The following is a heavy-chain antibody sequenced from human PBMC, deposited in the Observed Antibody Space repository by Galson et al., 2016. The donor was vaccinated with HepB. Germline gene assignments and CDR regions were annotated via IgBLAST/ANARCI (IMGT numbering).Heavy chain of an antibody. Sequence: SLRLSCAASGFVFGSYWMTWVRQAPGKGLEWVAVIWYDGSHKYYADSVKGRFTISRDNAKNSLFLQMNTLRVEDTAVYYCTREFDLWGRGTQVTVSS. CDR3: TREFDL. CDR1: GFVFGSYW. CDR2: IWYDGSHK. V-gene: IGHV3-33*08. J-gene: IGHJ2*01.